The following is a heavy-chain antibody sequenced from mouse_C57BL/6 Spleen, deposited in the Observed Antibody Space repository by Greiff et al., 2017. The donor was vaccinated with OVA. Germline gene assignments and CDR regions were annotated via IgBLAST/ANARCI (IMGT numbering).Heavy chain of an antibody. J-gene: IGHJ1*03. CDR3: ARYGSSYGWYFDV. Sequence: EVQVVESGGGLVKPGGSLKLSCAASGFTFSSYTMSWVRQTPEQRLEWVATISGGGGNTYYPDSVKGRFTISRDNAKNTLYLQMSSLRSEDTALYYCARYGSSYGWYFDVWGTGTTVTVSS. V-gene: IGHV5-9*01. CDR2: ISGGGGNT. D-gene: IGHD1-1*01. CDR1: GFTFSSYT.